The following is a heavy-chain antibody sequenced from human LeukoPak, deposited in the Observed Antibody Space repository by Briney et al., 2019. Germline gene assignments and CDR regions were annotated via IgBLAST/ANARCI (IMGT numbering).Heavy chain of an antibody. Sequence: ASVKVSCKASGYTFTNYGIAWVRQAPGQGLEWMGWINTNTGNPTYAQGFTGRFVFSLDTSVSTAYLQISSLKAEDTAVYYCARGDWNFDYWGQGTLVTVSS. J-gene: IGHJ4*02. V-gene: IGHV7-4-1*02. CDR3: ARGDWNFDY. D-gene: IGHD1-1*01. CDR2: INTNTGNP. CDR1: GYTFTNYG.